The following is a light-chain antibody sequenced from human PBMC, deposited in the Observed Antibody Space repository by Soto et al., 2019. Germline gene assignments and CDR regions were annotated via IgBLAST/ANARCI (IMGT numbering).Light chain of an antibody. CDR2: KAS. V-gene: IGKV1-5*03. CDR1: QTISSW. Sequence: DIQMTQSPSTLSASVGDRVTITCRASQTISSWLAWYQQKPGKAPKVLIYKASTLESGVPSRFSASGSGTEFTLTISSLQPDDLAIYYCQQYITYPHTFGQGTKLEIK. CDR3: QQYITYPHT. J-gene: IGKJ2*01.